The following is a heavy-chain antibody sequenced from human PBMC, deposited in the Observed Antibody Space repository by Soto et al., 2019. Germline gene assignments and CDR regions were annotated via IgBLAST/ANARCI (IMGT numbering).Heavy chain of an antibody. CDR2: IIPLLGMV. V-gene: IGHV1-69*02. J-gene: IGHJ3*02. D-gene: IGHD4-17*01. CDR1: GNIFTSYT. CDR3: ARAGDYGGDAFDI. Sequence: QVQLVQSGAEVKRPGSSVKVSCKASGNIFTSYTVSWVRRAPGQGLEWMGRIIPLLGMVNYAQKFQGRVTITADKSTNTVYMGVSSLRSEDTAVYYCARAGDYGGDAFDIWGQGTMVTVSS.